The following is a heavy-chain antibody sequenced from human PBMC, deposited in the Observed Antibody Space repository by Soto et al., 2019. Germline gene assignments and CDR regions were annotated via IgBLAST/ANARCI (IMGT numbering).Heavy chain of an antibody. CDR2: IYYSGST. V-gene: IGHV4-31*03. Sequence: PSETLSLTCTVSGGSISSGGYYWSWIRQHPGKGLEWIGYIYYSGSTYYNPSLKSRVTISVDTSKNQFSLKLSSVTAADTAVYYCARGAEQLVRGWFDPWGQGTLVTVSS. CDR3: ARGAEQLVRGWFDP. D-gene: IGHD6-6*01. CDR1: GGSISSGGYY. J-gene: IGHJ5*02.